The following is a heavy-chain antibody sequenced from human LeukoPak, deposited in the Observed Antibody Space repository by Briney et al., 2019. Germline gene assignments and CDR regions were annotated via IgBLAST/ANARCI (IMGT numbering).Heavy chain of an antibody. CDR1: GGSFSGYY. J-gene: IGHJ4*02. CDR2: ISGSGGST. Sequence: PSETLSLTCAVYGGSFSGYYWSWIRQPPGKGLEWVSAISGSGGSTYYADSVKGRFTIPRDNSKNTLYLQMNSLRAEDTAVYYCAKGIYYYDSSGSDYWGQGTLVTVSS. V-gene: IGHV3-23*01. D-gene: IGHD3-22*01. CDR3: AKGIYYYDSSGSDY.